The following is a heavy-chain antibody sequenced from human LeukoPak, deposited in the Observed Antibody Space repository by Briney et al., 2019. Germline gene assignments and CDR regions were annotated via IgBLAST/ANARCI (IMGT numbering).Heavy chain of an antibody. Sequence: SETLSLTCTVSGGSISSSSYYWGWIRQPPGKGLGWIGSIYYSGSTYYNPSLKSRVTISVDTSKNQFSLKLNSVTAADTAVYYCARYIWGSYPTFEDYWGQGSLVTVSS. CDR1: GGSISSSSYY. J-gene: IGHJ4*02. D-gene: IGHD3-16*02. CDR3: ARYIWGSYPTFEDY. V-gene: IGHV4-39*07. CDR2: IYYSGST.